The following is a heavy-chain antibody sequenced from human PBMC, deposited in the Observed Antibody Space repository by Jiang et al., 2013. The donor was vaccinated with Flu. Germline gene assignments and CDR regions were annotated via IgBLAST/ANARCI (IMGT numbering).Heavy chain of an antibody. V-gene: IGHV3-30*18. Sequence: SGGGVVQPGRSLRLSCAASGLTFRSYGMHWVRQAPGKGLEWVAVISYDGSNKDYADSVKGRFTISRDNSKNTVFLQMNSLRGEDTAVYYCAKGYSGWDPQPYFDYWGQGTLVTVTS. D-gene: IGHD5-12*01. CDR2: ISYDGSNK. CDR1: GLTFRSYG. J-gene: IGHJ4*02. CDR3: AKGYSGWDPQPYFDY.